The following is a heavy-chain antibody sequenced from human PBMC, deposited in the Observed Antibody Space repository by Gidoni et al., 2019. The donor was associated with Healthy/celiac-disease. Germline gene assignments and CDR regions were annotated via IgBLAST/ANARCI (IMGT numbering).Heavy chain of an antibody. CDR1: GGSISSGSYY. J-gene: IGHJ4*02. V-gene: IGHV4-61*02. CDR3: ARAATGAFDY. CDR2: IYTSGST. Sequence: QVQLQESGPGLVKPSQTLSLTCTVSGGSISSGSYYWSWSRQPAGKGLEWIGRIYTSGSTNYNPSLKSRVTMSVDTSKNQFSLKLSSVTAADTAVYYCARAATGAFDYWGQGTLVTVSS. D-gene: IGHD3-10*01.